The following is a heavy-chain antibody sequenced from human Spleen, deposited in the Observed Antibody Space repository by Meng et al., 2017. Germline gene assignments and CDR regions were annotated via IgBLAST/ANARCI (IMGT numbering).Heavy chain of an antibody. J-gene: IGHJ4*02. D-gene: IGHD5-12*01. CDR3: SKDYTGSDDY. Sequence: QIQLVESGGGVVQPGGSLRLSCATSGFTFTDYAMHWVRQAPGRGPELVAIVSHDGNSGCYADSVKGRFTISRDNAKNTLYLQMTSLRAEDTAVYYCSKDYTGSDDYWGQGTLVTVSS. V-gene: IGHV3-30-3*01. CDR2: VSHDGNSG. CDR1: GFTFTDYA.